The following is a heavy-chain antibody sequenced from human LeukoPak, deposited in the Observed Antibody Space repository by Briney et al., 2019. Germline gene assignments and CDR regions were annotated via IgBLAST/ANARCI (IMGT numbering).Heavy chain of an antibody. CDR3: ARDHYRAVTVFDP. CDR1: GYSISTGGYY. D-gene: IGHD3-16*02. Sequence: SQTLSLTCTVSGYSISTGGYYWCWIRQHPVKRLECIVYMYYSGITSYTPSLKSRVTMSADTPPNQIFLKLTSVTAAHTAVYFCARDHYRAVTVFDPWGQGILVTVSS. V-gene: IGHV4-31*03. CDR2: MYYSGIT. J-gene: IGHJ5*02.